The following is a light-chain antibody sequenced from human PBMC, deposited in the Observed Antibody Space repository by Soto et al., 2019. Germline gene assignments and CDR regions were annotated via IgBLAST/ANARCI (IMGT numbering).Light chain of an antibody. CDR2: GTS. CDR1: QSVSSSY. Sequence: EIVLTQSPGTLSLSPGERATLSCRASQSVSSSYLAWYQQKPGQAPRLLIYGTSSRATAIPDRFSGSGSGTDFTLTISSLKPEDFAVYYCQQYGSSSWTFGQGTKV. CDR3: QQYGSSSWT. V-gene: IGKV3-20*01. J-gene: IGKJ1*01.